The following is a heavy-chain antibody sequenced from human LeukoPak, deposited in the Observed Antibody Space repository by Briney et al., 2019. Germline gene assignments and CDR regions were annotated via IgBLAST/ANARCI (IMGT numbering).Heavy chain of an antibody. CDR2: INSYNRNT. J-gene: IGHJ6*02. Sequence: GASVKVSCKTSGYTFTNFGLTWVRQAPGQGLEWMGWINSYNRNTTYAQKVQGRVTVTTDTATSTTYMELRNLRSDDTAVYYCARAAIPSLYYYGMDVWGQGTTVTVSS. D-gene: IGHD2-2*02. CDR3: ARAAIPSLYYYGMDV. V-gene: IGHV1-18*01. CDR1: GYTFTNFG.